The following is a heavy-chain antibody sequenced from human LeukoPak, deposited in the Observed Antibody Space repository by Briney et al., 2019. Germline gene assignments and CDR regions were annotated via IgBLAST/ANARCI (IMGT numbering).Heavy chain of an antibody. CDR3: ASGVMGYSSGWYFDY. CDR2: IIPIFGTA. D-gene: IGHD6-19*01. V-gene: IGHV1-69*05. J-gene: IGHJ4*02. Sequence: GASVKVSCKASGYTFTGYYMHWVRQAPGQGLEWMGGIIPIFGTANYAQKFQGRVTITTDESTSTAYMELSSLRSEDTAVYYCASGVMGYSSGWYFDYWGQGTLVTVSS. CDR1: GYTFTGYY.